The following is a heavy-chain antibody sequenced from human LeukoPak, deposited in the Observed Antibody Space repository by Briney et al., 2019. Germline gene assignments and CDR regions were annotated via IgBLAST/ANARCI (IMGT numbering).Heavy chain of an antibody. Sequence: AETPSLTCTVSGGAISSYCWSWIRQPPGKGLEWIGYIYNSGSTNSNPSLKRRVAISVDTSKYQFSLKLSSVTAADTAVYYCASYPISAVVVFDYWGQGTLVTVSS. CDR1: GGAISSYC. J-gene: IGHJ4*02. CDR3: ASYPISAVVVFDY. V-gene: IGHV4-59*01. CDR2: IYNSGST. D-gene: IGHD6-13*01.